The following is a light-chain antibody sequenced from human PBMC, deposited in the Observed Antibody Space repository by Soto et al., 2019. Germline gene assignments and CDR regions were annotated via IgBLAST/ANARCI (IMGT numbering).Light chain of an antibody. CDR1: QGISPY. V-gene: IGKV1-9*01. CDR3: QQLNAYPIT. CDR2: AAS. Sequence: IQLTQSPSSLSASVGDRVTLTCRASQGISPYLAWYQQNPGKAPKLLIYAASTLQSGVTSRFSGSGSGTDFTLTIDSLQPEDFATYYCQQLNAYPITLGQGTRLEIK. J-gene: IGKJ5*01.